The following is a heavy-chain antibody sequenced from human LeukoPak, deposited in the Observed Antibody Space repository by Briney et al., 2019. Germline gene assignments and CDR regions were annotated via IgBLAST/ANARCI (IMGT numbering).Heavy chain of an antibody. J-gene: IGHJ4*02. V-gene: IGHV1-18*01. Sequence: ASVKVSCKASGYTFTSYGISWVRQAPGQGLEWIGWISAYNGNTNYAQKLQGRVTMTTDTFTSTAYMELRSLRSDDTAVYYCARGPSTGYELLWFGELHFDYWGQGTLVTVSS. CDR3: ARGPSTGYELLWFGELHFDY. D-gene: IGHD3-10*01. CDR2: ISAYNGNT. CDR1: GYTFTSYG.